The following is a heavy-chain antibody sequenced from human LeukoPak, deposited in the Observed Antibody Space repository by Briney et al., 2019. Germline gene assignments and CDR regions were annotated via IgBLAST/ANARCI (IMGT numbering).Heavy chain of an antibody. CDR1: GFTFSDYY. J-gene: IGHJ4*02. D-gene: IGHD3-10*01. V-gene: IGHV3-30-3*01. CDR2: ISYDGSNK. CDR3: ARNDRGGSYYYV. Sequence: GGSLRLSCAASGFTFSDYYMSWIRQAPGKGLEWVAVISYDGSNKYYADSVKGRFTISRDNAKNSLYLQMNSLRAEDTAVYYCARNDRGGSYYYVWGQGTLVTVSS.